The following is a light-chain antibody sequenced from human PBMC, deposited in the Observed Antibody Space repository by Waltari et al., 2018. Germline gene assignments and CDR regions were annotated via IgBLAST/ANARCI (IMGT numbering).Light chain of an antibody. CDR1: QSVSRSY. V-gene: IGKV3-20*01. CDR3: QQFGSPLT. CDR2: GAS. J-gene: IGKJ4*01. Sequence: EIVLTQSPGTLSLSPGERATLSCRARQSVSRSYLAWYQQKPGQAPRLLIYGASSRATGIPDRFSGSGAGTDFTLTISRLEPEDFAVYYCQQFGSPLTFGGGTKVEIK.